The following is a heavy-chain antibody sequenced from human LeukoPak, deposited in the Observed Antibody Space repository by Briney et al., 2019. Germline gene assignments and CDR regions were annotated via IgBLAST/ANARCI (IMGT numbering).Heavy chain of an antibody. V-gene: IGHV3-30*02. CDR1: GFTFSGCG. CDR3: AKDPDPPGNYFDY. J-gene: IGHJ4*02. D-gene: IGHD1-14*01. Sequence: PGGSLRLSCAASGFTFSGCGMHWVRQAPGKGLEWVAFIRYDGSNKYYADSVKGRFTISRDNSKNTLYLQMNSLRAEDTAVYYCAKDPDPPGNYFDYWGQGTLVTVSS. CDR2: IRYDGSNK.